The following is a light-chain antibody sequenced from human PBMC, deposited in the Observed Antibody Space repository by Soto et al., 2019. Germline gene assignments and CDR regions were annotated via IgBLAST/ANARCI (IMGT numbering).Light chain of an antibody. CDR2: AVS. V-gene: IGLV2-14*01. J-gene: IGLJ2*01. Sequence: QSALTQPASVSGSPGQSITISCTGTSSDVGGYNYVSWYQQHPGKAPTLMIYAVSNRPSGVSNRFSGSKSGNTASLTISGLQAEDEADYYCTSYTSSSTRVFGGGTKVTVL. CDR3: TSYTSSSTRV. CDR1: SSDVGGYNY.